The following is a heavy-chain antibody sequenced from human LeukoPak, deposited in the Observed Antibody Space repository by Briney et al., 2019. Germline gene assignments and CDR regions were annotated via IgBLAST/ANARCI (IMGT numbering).Heavy chain of an antibody. J-gene: IGHJ4*02. CDR3: ARARGYSDRYSDN. D-gene: IGHD5-18*01. CDR1: AFTFSSYS. CDR2: ISSSSSVI. V-gene: IGHV3-48*01. Sequence: GGSLRLSCAASAFTFSSYSMKWVRQDPGKGLEWVSYISSSSSVIDYADSVKGRFTISRDNAKNSLYLQMNSLRAADTSFYYCARARGYSDRYSDNWGQGTLVTVSS.